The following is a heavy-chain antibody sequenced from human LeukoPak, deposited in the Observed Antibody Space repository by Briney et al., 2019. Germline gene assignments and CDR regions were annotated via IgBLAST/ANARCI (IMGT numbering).Heavy chain of an antibody. D-gene: IGHD4-17*01. CDR3: ARDYGEQYES. CDR1: GGSVINTNW. Sequence: SGTLSLTCGVSGGSVINTNWWTWVRQPPGKGLEWIGEVHLDGRTNYNPSLESRLTMSVDTSKNHFSLKLSSVTAADTAVYYCARDYGEQYESWGQGTLVTVSS. J-gene: IGHJ5*02. V-gene: IGHV4-4*02. CDR2: VHLDGRT.